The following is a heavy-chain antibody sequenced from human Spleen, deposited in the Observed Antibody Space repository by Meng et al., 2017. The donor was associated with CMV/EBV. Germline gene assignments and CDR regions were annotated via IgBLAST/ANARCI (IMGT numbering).Heavy chain of an antibody. Sequence: ASVKVSCKASGYTFTSYDINWVRQATGQGLEWMGWINPHSGVTDYAQKFQGRVTMTRDTSISTAYMELTRLTSDDTAVYYCASSSWDHNWGQGTLVTVSS. D-gene: IGHD6-13*01. CDR1: GYTFTSYD. V-gene: IGHV1-2*02. J-gene: IGHJ4*02. CDR3: ASSSWDHN. CDR2: INPHSGVT.